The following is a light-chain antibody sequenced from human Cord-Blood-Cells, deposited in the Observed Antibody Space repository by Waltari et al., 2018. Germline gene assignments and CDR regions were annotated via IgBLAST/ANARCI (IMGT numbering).Light chain of an antibody. CDR1: SSDVGGDNY. CDR2: DVS. J-gene: IGLJ1*01. V-gene: IGLV2-14*01. Sequence: QSALTQPASVSGSHGQSITISCTGHSSDVGGDNYVSWYQQHPGKAPKLMSYDVSNRPSGVSKRFSGSKSGNTASLTISGLQAEDEADYYCSSYTSSSTLNYVFGTGTKVTVL. CDR3: SSYTSSSTLNYV.